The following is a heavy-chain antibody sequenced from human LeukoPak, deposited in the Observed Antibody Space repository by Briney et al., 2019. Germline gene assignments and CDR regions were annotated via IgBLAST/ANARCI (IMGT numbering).Heavy chain of an antibody. CDR3: SKDPPPAGSGSYYFYYYYYMDV. Sequence: GGSLRLSCAASGFTFSSYWMSWVRQAPGKGLEWVSAISGSGGSTYYADSVKGRFTISRDNSKNKQYLQMNSQRADDTAVYYCSKDPPPAGSGSYYFYYYYYMDVWGKGTTVTVSS. CDR1: GFTFSSYW. D-gene: IGHD1-26*01. J-gene: IGHJ6*03. V-gene: IGHV3-23*01. CDR2: ISGSGGST.